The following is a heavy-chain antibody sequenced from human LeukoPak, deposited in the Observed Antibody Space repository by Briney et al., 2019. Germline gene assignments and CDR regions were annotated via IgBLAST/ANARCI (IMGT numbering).Heavy chain of an antibody. D-gene: IGHD5-12*01. CDR1: GFTFSSYS. V-gene: IGHV3-21*01. Sequence: GGSLRLSCAASGFTFSSYSMNWVRQAPGKGLEWVSSISSSSYIYYADSVKGRFAISRDNAKNSLYLQMNSLRAEDTAVYYCARWEAVATGADYWGQGTLVTVSS. CDR3: ARWEAVATGADY. J-gene: IGHJ4*02. CDR2: ISSSSYI.